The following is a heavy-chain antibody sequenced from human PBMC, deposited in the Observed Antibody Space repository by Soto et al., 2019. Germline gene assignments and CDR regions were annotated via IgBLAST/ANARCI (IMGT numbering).Heavy chain of an antibody. CDR3: ARDPRGSSVAKYYFDY. CDR2: TYYRSKWYN. J-gene: IGHJ4*02. CDR1: GDSVSSNSAA. V-gene: IGHV6-1*01. D-gene: IGHD6-19*01. Sequence: SQTLSLTCVISGDSVSSNSAAWNWIRQSPSRALEWLGRTYYRSKWYNDYAVSVKSRITINPDTSKNQFSLQLSSVTPEDTAVYYCARDPRGSSVAKYYFDYWGQGTLVTVSS.